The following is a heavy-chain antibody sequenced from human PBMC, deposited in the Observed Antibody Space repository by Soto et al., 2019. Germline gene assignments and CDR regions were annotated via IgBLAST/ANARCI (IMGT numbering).Heavy chain of an antibody. V-gene: IGHV3-30*18. J-gene: IGHJ4*02. D-gene: IGHD2-21*02. CDR1: GFMFGTYG. CDR3: VKDRGHIVVITAAAVEK. Sequence: QVQLVESGGGVVQPGGSLRLSCAASGFMFGTYGMHWVRQTPGKGLEWVAVMSYDGTNKYYADSVKGRFTISRENSGNTLNLQMSRLRSEDTAVYSCVKDRGHIVVITAAAVEKWGRGTLVTVSS. CDR2: MSYDGTNK.